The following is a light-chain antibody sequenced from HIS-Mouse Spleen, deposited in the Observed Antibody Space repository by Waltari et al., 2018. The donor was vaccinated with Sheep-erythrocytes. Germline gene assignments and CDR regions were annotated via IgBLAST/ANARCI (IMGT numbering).Light chain of an antibody. CDR1: SDINVGSYN. J-gene: IGLJ2*01. CDR2: YYSDSDK. CDR3: FIWSTNAVV. V-gene: IGLV5-37*01. Sequence: QPVLTQPPSSSASPGESARLTCTLPSDINVGSYNIYWYQQKPGSPPRYLLYYYSDSDKGQGSGVPSRFSGSKKCSAHTGILLSSGLQSEYAADLSRFIWSTNAVVFGGGTTLPLL.